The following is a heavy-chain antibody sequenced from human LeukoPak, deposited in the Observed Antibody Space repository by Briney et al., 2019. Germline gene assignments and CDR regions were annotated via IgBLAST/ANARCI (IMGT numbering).Heavy chain of an antibody. J-gene: IGHJ6*02. D-gene: IGHD4-11*01. CDR3: ARLSLLQTYYYGMDV. Sequence: SETLSLTCAVYGGSFSGYYWSWIRQPPGKGLEWIGYIYYSGSTNYNPSLKSRVTISVDTSKNQFSLKLSSVTAADTAVYYCARLSLLQTYYYGMDVWGQGTTVTVSS. V-gene: IGHV4-59*12. CDR1: GGSFSGYY. CDR2: IYYSGST.